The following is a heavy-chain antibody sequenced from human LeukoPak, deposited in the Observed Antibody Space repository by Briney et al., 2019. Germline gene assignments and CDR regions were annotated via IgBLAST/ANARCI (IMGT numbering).Heavy chain of an antibody. J-gene: IGHJ6*02. Sequence: SETLSLTCTISGASISTGGFYWTWIRQPPGEGLEWIGYIYYTGSVDYNASLKSRLTISLDTSKNRFSLKLNSVTAADTAVYYCARDHSYYFGSQTSTLDVWGQGTAVTVSS. CDR1: GASISTGGFY. D-gene: IGHD3-10*01. V-gene: IGHV4-31*03. CDR3: ARDHSYYFGSQTSTLDV. CDR2: IYYTGSV.